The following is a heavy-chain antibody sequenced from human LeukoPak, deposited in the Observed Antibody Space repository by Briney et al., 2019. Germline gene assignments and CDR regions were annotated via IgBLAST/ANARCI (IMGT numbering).Heavy chain of an antibody. CDR2: IYNGGRT. CDR1: GFSLNNNY. Sequence: GSLRPFFAASGFSLNNNYITLVRQAPGKGLGGGSGIYNGGRTDYADSVRGRFIISGDISKNTVYLQMNSLRAEDTAVYYCARGSGYDNHYYAMDVWGQGTTVTVSS. CDR3: ARGSGYDNHYYAMDV. J-gene: IGHJ6*02. V-gene: IGHV3-53*01. D-gene: IGHD5-12*01.